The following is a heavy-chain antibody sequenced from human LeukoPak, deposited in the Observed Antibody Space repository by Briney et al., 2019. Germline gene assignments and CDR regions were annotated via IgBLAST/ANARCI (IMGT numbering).Heavy chain of an antibody. CDR1: GFTFSSYW. CDR3: AKSGNRLFDY. Sequence: GGSLRLSRAASGFTFSSYWMHWVRQAPGKGLVWVSRINSDGSSTSYADSVKGRFTISRDNSKNTLYLQMNSLRAEDTAVYYCAKSGNRLFDYWGQGTLVTVSS. V-gene: IGHV3-74*01. CDR2: INSDGSST. D-gene: IGHD3-10*01. J-gene: IGHJ4*02.